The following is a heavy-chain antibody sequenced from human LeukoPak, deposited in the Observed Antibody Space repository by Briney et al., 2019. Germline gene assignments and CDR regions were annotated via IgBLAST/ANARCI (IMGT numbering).Heavy chain of an antibody. V-gene: IGHV3-9*01. Sequence: PGGSLRLSCAASGFTFGDYAMHWVRQAPGKGLEWVSGISWNSGSIGYADSVKGRFTISRDNAKNSLYLQMNSLRAEDTALYYCAKGNYYGSGDIDYWGQGTLVTVSS. D-gene: IGHD3-10*01. CDR3: AKGNYYGSGDIDY. CDR2: ISWNSGSI. CDR1: GFTFGDYA. J-gene: IGHJ4*02.